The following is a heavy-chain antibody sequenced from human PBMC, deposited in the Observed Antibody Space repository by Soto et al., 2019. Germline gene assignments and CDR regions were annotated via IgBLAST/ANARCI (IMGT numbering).Heavy chain of an antibody. D-gene: IGHD3-9*01. J-gene: IGHJ5*02. CDR1: GFTFSSYA. CDR2: ISDDGSNK. Sequence: PGGSLRLSCAASGFTFSSYAMHWVRQAPGKGLEWVAVISDDGSNKYYADSVKGRFTISRDNSKNTLYLQMNSLRAEDTAVYYCARVARSGDILTGYYWYWFDPWGQGTLVTVSS. V-gene: IGHV3-30-3*01. CDR3: ARVARSGDILTGYYWYWFDP.